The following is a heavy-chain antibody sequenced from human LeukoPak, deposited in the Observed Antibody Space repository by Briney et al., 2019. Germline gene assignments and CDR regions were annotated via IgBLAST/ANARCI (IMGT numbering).Heavy chain of an antibody. CDR3: AREVRDFWSGYNHYYYMDV. D-gene: IGHD3-3*01. Sequence: SETLSLTCTVSGSSISSGSYYWSWIRQPAGKGLEWIGRIYTSGSTNYNPSLKSRVTISVDTSKNQFSLKLSSVTAADTAVYYCAREVRDFWSGYNHYYYMDVWGKGTTVTVSS. CDR1: GSSISSGSYY. V-gene: IGHV4-61*02. CDR2: IYTSGST. J-gene: IGHJ6*03.